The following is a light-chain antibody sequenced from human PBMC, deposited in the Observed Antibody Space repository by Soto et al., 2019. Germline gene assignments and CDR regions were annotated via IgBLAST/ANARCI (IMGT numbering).Light chain of an antibody. Sequence: QSVLTQPPSVSEAPRQRVTISCSGSSSNIGNNAVNWYQQLPGKAPKLLIYYDDLLPSGVSDRFSGSKSGTSASLAISGLQSEDEADYYCAAWDDSLTGYVFGTGTKVTVL. CDR3: AAWDDSLTGYV. J-gene: IGLJ1*01. V-gene: IGLV1-36*01. CDR2: YDD. CDR1: SSNIGNNA.